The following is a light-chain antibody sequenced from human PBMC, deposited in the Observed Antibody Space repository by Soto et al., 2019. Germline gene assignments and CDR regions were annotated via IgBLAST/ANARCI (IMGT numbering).Light chain of an antibody. V-gene: IGKV3-20*01. CDR2: DTS. Sequence: VLAQSPCTLSLSPGEGATLSCRASQSLTNSFIAWYQQKPGQAPRLLIYDTSIRASGIPDRFSGSGSGTDFTLTISRLEPEDFAVFYCQHYSTSEKIFGQGTRLEIK. J-gene: IGKJ5*01. CDR1: QSLTNSF. CDR3: QHYSTSEKI.